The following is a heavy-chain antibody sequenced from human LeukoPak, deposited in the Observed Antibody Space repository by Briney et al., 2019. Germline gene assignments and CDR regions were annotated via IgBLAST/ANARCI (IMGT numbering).Heavy chain of an antibody. D-gene: IGHD5-24*01. CDR2: INSDGSTI. V-gene: IGHV3-74*01. CDR1: GFTFSRYW. Sequence: PGGSLRLSCGASGFTFSRYWMHWIRQAPGKGLVWVARINSDGSTINYADSVKGRFTISRDNAKNTLYLQMNSLRAEDTAVHYCATSSGGFNYFDFWGQGTLVSVSS. CDR3: ATSSGGFNYFDF. J-gene: IGHJ4*02.